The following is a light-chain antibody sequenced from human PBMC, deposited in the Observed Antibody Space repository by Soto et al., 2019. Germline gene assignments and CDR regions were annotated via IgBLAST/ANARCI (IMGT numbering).Light chain of an antibody. CDR2: GAS. CDR3: RHYNSYPWT. J-gene: IGKJ1*01. CDR1: QSVSSSY. V-gene: IGKV3-20*01. Sequence: EIVLTQSPGTLSLSPGERATLSCRASQSVSSSYLAWYQQKPGQAPRLLIYGASSRATGIPDRFSGSGSGTEFILTISSLQPDDFATYYCRHYNSYPWTFGQGTKVDI.